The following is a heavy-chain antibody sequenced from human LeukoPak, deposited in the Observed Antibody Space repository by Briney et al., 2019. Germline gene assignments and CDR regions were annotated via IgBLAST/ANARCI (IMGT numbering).Heavy chain of an antibody. CDR1: GYTLTELS. CDR3: ATRPPSRYYYDSSGYYA. V-gene: IGHV1-24*01. J-gene: IGHJ5*02. Sequence: ASVKVSCKVSGYTLTELSMHWVRQAPGKGLEWMGSFDPEAGETIYAQKFQGRVTMTEDTSTDTAYMELSSLRSEDTAVYYCATRPPSRYYYDSSGYYAWGQGTLVTVSS. CDR2: FDPEAGET. D-gene: IGHD3-22*01.